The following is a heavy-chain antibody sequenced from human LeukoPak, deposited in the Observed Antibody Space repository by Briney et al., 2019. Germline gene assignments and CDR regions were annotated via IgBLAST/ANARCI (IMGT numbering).Heavy chain of an antibody. D-gene: IGHD6-13*01. CDR1: GFTLSSYS. Sequence: GGSLRLSCAASGFTLSSYSMNWVRQTPGKGLEWVSCISSSSSSYIYYADSVKGRFTISRDNAKNSLYLQMNSLRAEDTAVYYCARETPDSSSWTDFDYWGQGTLVTVSS. J-gene: IGHJ4*02. CDR3: ARETPDSSSWTDFDY. V-gene: IGHV3-21*01. CDR2: ISSSSSSYI.